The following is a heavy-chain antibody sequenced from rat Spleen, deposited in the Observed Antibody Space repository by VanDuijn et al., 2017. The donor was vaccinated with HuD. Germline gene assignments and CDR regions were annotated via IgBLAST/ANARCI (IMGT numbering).Heavy chain of an antibody. Sequence: QVQLKESGPGLVQPSQTLSLTCTVAGFSLTSYNVYWVRQPPGKGLEWMGVIWNTGGTRYNSALKSRLSISKDTSKSQVFLKMNSLQTEDTAIYFCVRERGPGFAFYLDYWGQGVMVTVSS. J-gene: IGHJ2*01. V-gene: IGHV2-41*01. CDR2: IWNTGGT. CDR1: GFSLTSYN. D-gene: IGHD1-4*01. CDR3: VRERGPGFAFYLDY.